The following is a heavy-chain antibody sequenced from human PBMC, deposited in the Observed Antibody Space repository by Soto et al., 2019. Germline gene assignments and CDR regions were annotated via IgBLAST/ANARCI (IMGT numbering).Heavy chain of an antibody. V-gene: IGHV1-69*19. CDR1: GGTFNTYA. CDR2: ISPMFGAA. J-gene: IGHJ4*02. Sequence: QVQLVQSGAEMKKPGSSVKVSCQSSGGTFNTYAMNWVRQAPGQGPEWMGDISPMFGAANYAPKFQGRVTITADDSTGTSYMQLSSLTSEDTALHFCAREVQVHTPAFVYWGQGTLVTVSS. CDR3: AREVQVHTPAFVY. D-gene: IGHD3-10*01.